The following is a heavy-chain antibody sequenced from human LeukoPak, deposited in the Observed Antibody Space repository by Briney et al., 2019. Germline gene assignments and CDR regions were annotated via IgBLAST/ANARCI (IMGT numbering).Heavy chain of an antibody. CDR2: MKQDGSEK. J-gene: IGHJ4*02. Sequence: PGGSLRLSCAVSGINFRGYWMAWVRQAPGKGLEWVANMKQDGSEKYYVDSVKGRFTISRDNAKNSLYLEMNSLRVEDTAVYYCARDLGHTGYDLYGYWGQGTLVTVSS. CDR3: ARDLGHTGYDLYGY. CDR1: GINFRGYW. V-gene: IGHV3-7*01. D-gene: IGHD5-12*01.